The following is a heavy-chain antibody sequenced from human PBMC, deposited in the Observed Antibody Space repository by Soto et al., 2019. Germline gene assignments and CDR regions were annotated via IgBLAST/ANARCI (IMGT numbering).Heavy chain of an antibody. V-gene: IGHV4-31*03. D-gene: IGHD6-19*01. CDR1: GGSITSGGIN. Sequence: QVKLQESGPGLVQPAQTLSLSCTVSGGSITSGGINWSWLRQHPRQGLEWIGYIYHSGSTTYNPSLTSRVTISVDTSKNQFSLTVTSLTVADTAVYYCARFNSRSGTEYFDYWGQGTLVTVSS. J-gene: IGHJ4*02. CDR2: IYHSGST. CDR3: ARFNSRSGTEYFDY.